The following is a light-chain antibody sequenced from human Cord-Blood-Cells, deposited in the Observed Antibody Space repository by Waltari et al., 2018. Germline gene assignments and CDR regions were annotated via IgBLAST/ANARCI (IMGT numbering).Light chain of an antibody. V-gene: IGKV1-39*01. CDR1: QSISSY. CDR3: QQSYSTLT. J-gene: IGKJ3*01. CDR2: AAS. Sequence: DIQMTQSPSSLSAYVGDKVTITCRASQSISSYLNWYQQKPGKAPKLLIYAASSLQSVVPSRFSGSGSVTDFTLTISSLQPEDFATYSCQQSYSTLTFGPGTKVDIK.